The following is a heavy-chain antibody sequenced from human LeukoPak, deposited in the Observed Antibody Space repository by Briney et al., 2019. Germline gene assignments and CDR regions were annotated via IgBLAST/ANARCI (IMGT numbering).Heavy chain of an antibody. V-gene: IGHV4-38-2*02. CDR2: IYHSGST. CDR3: ARAPRSTSVPFDY. J-gene: IGHJ4*02. Sequence: PSETLSLTCTVSGGSISSFYWGWIRQPPGKGLEWIGSIYHSGSTYYNPSLKSRVTISVDTSKNQFSLKLSSVTAADTAVCYCARAPRSTSVPFDYWGQGILVTVSS. CDR1: GGSISSFY.